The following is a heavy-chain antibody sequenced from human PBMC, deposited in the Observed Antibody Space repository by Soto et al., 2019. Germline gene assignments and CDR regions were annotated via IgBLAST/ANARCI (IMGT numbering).Heavy chain of an antibody. D-gene: IGHD3-10*01. CDR1: GGSFSGYY. CDR3: ARGYYYGDRDY. CDR2: INHSGST. V-gene: IGHV4-34*01. Sequence: QVQLQQWGAGLLKPSETLSLTCAVYGGSFSGYYWSWIRQPPGKGLEWIGEINHSGSTNYNPSLKSRITISVDTSKNHFSLKLSSVTAAGTAVYYCARGYYYGDRDYWGQGTLGTVSS. J-gene: IGHJ4*02.